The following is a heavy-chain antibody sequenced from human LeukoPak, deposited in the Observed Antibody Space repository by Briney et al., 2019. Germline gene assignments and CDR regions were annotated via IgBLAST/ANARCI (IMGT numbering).Heavy chain of an antibody. CDR3: AKESGKFDY. CDR2: ISADGGST. Sequence: GGSLRLSCAASGFTFHNYAIHWVRQAPGKGLEWVSLISADGGSTFYADSVRGRFSISRDNSKNSLYLQMNSLRTEDTAMYYCAKESGKFDYWGQGTLVAVSS. V-gene: IGHV3-43*02. J-gene: IGHJ4*02. CDR1: GFTFHNYA.